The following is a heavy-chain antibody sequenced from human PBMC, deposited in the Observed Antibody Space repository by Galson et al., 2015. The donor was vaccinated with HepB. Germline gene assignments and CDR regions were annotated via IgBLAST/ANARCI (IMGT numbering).Heavy chain of an antibody. J-gene: IGHJ5*02. CDR1: GFTFSNSN. CDR3: VKPGRGYFDP. D-gene: IGHD5-18*01. Sequence: SLRLSCATSGFTFSNSNMNWVRQAPGKGLEWVSYISSGSSTIYYADSVKGRFTISRDNAKNSLYLQMNSLREEDTAVYYCVKPGRGYFDPWGQGTLVTVSS. CDR2: ISSGSSTI. V-gene: IGHV3-48*02.